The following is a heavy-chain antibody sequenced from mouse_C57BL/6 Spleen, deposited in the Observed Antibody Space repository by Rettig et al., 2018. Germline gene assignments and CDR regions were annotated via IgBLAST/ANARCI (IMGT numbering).Heavy chain of an antibody. CDR3: ARDGNFAWFAY. D-gene: IGHD2-1*01. V-gene: IGHV1-12*01. CDR2: IYPGNGDT. J-gene: IGHJ3*01. CDR1: GYTFTSYN. Sequence: SGYTFTSYNMHWVKQTPRQGLEWIGTIYPGNGDTSYDQRFKGKATLTVDKSSSTAYMQLSSLTSEDSAVYFCARDGNFAWFAYWGQGTLVTVSA.